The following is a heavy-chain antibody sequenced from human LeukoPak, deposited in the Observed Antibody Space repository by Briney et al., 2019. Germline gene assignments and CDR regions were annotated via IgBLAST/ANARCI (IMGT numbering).Heavy chain of an antibody. Sequence: PSETLSLTCTVSGGSISIYYWSWIRQPPGKGLEWIGYIYYSGSTSYNPSLKSRVTISVDTSKNQFSLKLSSVTAADTAVYYCARHGVGATIRAAFDIWGQGTMVTVSS. D-gene: IGHD1-26*01. V-gene: IGHV4-59*08. CDR3: ARHGVGATIRAAFDI. CDR2: IYYSGST. CDR1: GGSISIYY. J-gene: IGHJ3*02.